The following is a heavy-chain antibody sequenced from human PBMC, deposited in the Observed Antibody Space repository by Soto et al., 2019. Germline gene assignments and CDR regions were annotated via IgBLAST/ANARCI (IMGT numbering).Heavy chain of an antibody. CDR3: ARRWGTTFDY. CDR2: IYYSGST. D-gene: IGHD3-16*01. Sequence: SETLSLTCPVSGASISSYYWSWIRQPPGKGLEWIGYIYYSGSTNYNPSLKSRVTISVDTSKNQFSLKLSSVTAADTAVYYCARRWGTTFDYWGQGTPVTVSS. J-gene: IGHJ4*02. CDR1: GASISSYY. V-gene: IGHV4-59*08.